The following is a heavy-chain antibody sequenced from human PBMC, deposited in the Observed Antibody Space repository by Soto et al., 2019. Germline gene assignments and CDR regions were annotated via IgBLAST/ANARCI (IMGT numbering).Heavy chain of an antibody. J-gene: IGHJ4*02. CDR3: VKDALTTVAYYFDY. CDR2: ISRDSRSI. Sequence: SLRLYCEVSGFRFDDYGMHWVRQAPGKGLEWIAGISRDSRSISYGASMKGRFTISRDNAKNSLYLQLNSLRADDTAFYYCVKDALTTVAYYFDYWGQGALVTVS. D-gene: IGHD4-17*01. V-gene: IGHV3-9*01. CDR1: GFRFDDYG.